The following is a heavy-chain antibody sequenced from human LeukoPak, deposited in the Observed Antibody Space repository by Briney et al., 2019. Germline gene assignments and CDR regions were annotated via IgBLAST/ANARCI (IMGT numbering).Heavy chain of an antibody. V-gene: IGHV4-34*01. CDR2: INHSGST. D-gene: IGHD6-13*01. CDR3: ARGRITGYST. J-gene: IGHJ4*02. Sequence: PSETLSLTCAVYGGSFSGYYWSWIRQPPGKGLEWIGEINHSGSTNYNPSLKSRVTISVDTSKNQFSLKLSSVTAADTAVYYCARGRITGYSTWGQGTLVTVSS. CDR1: GGSFSGYY.